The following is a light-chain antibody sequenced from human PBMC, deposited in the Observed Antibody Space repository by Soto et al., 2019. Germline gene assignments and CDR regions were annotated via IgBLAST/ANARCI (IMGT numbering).Light chain of an antibody. CDR3: QQYVSSPRT. CDR2: GAS. V-gene: IGKV3-20*01. J-gene: IGKJ1*01. CDR1: QIVYNGY. Sequence: ENVLTPSPGTLSLSPGESATLSCRASQIVYNGYLAWYQQKPGQPPRLLIFGASTRASGVPDRFSGSESGTDFILTINRLLPEDFAVYYCQQYVSSPRTFGQGTRVEIK.